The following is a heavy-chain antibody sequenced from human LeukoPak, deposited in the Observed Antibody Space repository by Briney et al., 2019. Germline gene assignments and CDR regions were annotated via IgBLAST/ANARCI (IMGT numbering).Heavy chain of an antibody. V-gene: IGHV3-7*03. J-gene: IGHJ6*02. CDR3: ARNNGMDV. Sequence: GGSLRLSCAASGFTFSSSAMSWVRQAPGRGPEWVANVNRDGSETYYLDSVKGRFTISKDNAKNSLYLQMNSLRAEDTALYHCARNNGMDVWGQGTTVIVSS. CDR1: GFTFSSSA. CDR2: VNRDGSET.